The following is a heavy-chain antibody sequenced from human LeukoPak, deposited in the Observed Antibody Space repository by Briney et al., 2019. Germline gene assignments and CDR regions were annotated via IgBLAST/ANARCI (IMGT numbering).Heavy chain of an antibody. V-gene: IGHV3-7*01. CDR2: IKQDGSEK. CDR1: GFTFSSYW. CDR3: ARAYSSSSGDAFDI. J-gene: IGHJ3*02. Sequence: PGGSLRLSCAASGFTFSSYWMSWVRQAPGKGLEWVANIKQDGSEKDYVDSVKGRFTISRDNAKNSLYLQMNSLRAEDTAVYYCARAYSSSSGDAFDIWGQGTMVTVSS. D-gene: IGHD6-13*01.